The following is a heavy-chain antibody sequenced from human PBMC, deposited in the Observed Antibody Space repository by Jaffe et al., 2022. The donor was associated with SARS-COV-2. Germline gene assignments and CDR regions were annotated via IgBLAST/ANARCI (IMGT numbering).Heavy chain of an antibody. CDR3: ARYLDVVRGVIFSGSTDWYYYMDV. V-gene: IGHV1-8*01. CDR1: GYTFTSYD. D-gene: IGHD3-10*01. J-gene: IGHJ6*03. CDR2: MNPNSGNT. Sequence: QVQLVQSGAEVKKPGASVKVSCKASGYTFTSYDINWVRQATGQGLEWMGWMNPNSGNTGYAQKFQGRVTMTRNTSISTAYMELSSLRSEDTAVYYCARYLDVVRGVIFSGSTDWYYYMDVWGKGTTVTVSS.